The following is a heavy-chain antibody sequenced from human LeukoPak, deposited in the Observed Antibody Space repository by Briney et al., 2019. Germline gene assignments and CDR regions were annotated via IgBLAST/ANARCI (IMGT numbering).Heavy chain of an antibody. CDR1: GGSISGDY. CDR3: ARHDVLTGYQEPFFDY. CDR2: KYYTGST. J-gene: IGHJ4*02. D-gene: IGHD3-9*01. V-gene: IGHV4-59*08. Sequence: SETLSLTCTVSGGSISGDYWSWIRQPPGKELEWIGYKYYTGSTNYSPSLKSRVTISVDTSKNQFSLKLSSVTAADTAVYYCARHDVLTGYQEPFFDYWGQGALVTVSS.